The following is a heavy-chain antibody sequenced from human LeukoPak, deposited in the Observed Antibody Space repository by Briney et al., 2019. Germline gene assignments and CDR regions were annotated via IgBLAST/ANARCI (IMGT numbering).Heavy chain of an antibody. CDR1: GGSISSSSYY. V-gene: IGHV4-39*07. CDR3: ARSQGSSGYAPLGY. CDR2: IYYSGST. Sequence: PSETLSLTCTVSGGSISSSSYYWGWIRQPPGKGLEWIGSIYYSGSTYYNPSLKSRVTISVDTSKNQFSLKLSSVTAADTAVYYCARSQGSSGYAPLGYWGQGTLVTVSS. J-gene: IGHJ4*02. D-gene: IGHD3-22*01.